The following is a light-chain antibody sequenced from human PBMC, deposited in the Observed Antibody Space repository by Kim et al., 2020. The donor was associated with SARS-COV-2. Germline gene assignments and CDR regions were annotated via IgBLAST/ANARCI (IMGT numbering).Light chain of an antibody. Sequence: SSELTQDPAVSVALGQTVRITCQGDSLRSYYASWYQQKPGQAPVLVIYGKNNRPSGIPDRFPGSSSGNTASLTITGAQAEDEADYYCNSRDSSGNHPYVV. J-gene: IGLJ2*01. V-gene: IGLV3-19*01. CDR1: SLRSYY. CDR2: GKN. CDR3: NSRDSSGNHPYVV.